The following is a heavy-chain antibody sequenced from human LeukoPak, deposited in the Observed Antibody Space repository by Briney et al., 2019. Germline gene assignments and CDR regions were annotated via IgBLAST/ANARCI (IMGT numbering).Heavy chain of an antibody. D-gene: IGHD4-11*01. CDR3: ARRNSNYPIDT. CDR1: GYSISCGYY. Sequence: SETLSLTCAVSGYSISCGYYWAWIRQPPGKGLEWIGNVFHTGNTYYNPSLKSRLTISVDTSNNQFSLRLSSVTAADTAVYFCARRNSNYPIDTWGQGTLVTVSS. V-gene: IGHV4-38-2*01. J-gene: IGHJ5*02. CDR2: VFHTGNT.